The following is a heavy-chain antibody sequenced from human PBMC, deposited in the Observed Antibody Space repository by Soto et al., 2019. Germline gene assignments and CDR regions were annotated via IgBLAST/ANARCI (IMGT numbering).Heavy chain of an antibody. CDR3: ARGQEGVVATH. CDR1: GGSLSGYY. CDR2: VKDGGHT. J-gene: IGHJ4*01. D-gene: IGHD5-12*01. Sequence: QVQLQQWGAGLLKPSEALSLKCAVSGGSLSGYYWSWIRQPPGQGLEWIGEVKDGGHTNYSPSFRGRVTISSDTSNNQFSLRLNSVTAADTGVYYCARGQEGVVATHWDHGSLVTVSS. V-gene: IGHV4-34*01.